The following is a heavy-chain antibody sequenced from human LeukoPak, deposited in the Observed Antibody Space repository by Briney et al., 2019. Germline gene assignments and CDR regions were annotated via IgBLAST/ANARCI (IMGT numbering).Heavy chain of an antibody. CDR3: ARLNTIFGVSMGLDF. Sequence: ASVKVSCKASGYTFTGYYIHWVRQAPGQGLEWMGGINPNSGLTDYAQNFQGRVTMTTDRSITTAYMELSRLRSDDTALYFCARLNTIFGVSMGLDFWGQGTQVTVSS. V-gene: IGHV1-2*02. D-gene: IGHD3-3*01. CDR1: GYTFTGYY. J-gene: IGHJ4*02. CDR2: INPNSGLT.